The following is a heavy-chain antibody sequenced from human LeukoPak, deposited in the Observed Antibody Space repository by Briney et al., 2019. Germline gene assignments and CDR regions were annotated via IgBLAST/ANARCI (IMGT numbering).Heavy chain of an antibody. Sequence: ASVKVSCKASGYTFTSYAMHWVRQAPGQRLEWMGWINAGNGNTKYSQKFQGRVTITRDTSASTAYMELSSLRSEDTAVYYCAIHLDYYDSSGYYFDYWGQGTLVTVSS. V-gene: IGHV1-3*01. CDR3: AIHLDYYDSSGYYFDY. CDR2: INAGNGNT. CDR1: GYTFTSYA. J-gene: IGHJ4*02. D-gene: IGHD3-22*01.